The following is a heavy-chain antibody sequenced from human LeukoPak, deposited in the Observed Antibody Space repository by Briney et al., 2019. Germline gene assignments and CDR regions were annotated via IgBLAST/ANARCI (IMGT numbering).Heavy chain of an antibody. V-gene: IGHV4-59*01. Sequence: SETLSLTCTVSGGSISPYYRSWLRQPPGRGLEWIGYISYSGSTKNNPSLKSRVTISVDTSKNQFSLKLTSVTAADTAVYYCAKEGAESFPDAFDIWGQGTMITVSS. J-gene: IGHJ3*02. D-gene: IGHD3-10*01. CDR2: ISYSGST. CDR3: AKEGAESFPDAFDI. CDR1: GGSISPYY.